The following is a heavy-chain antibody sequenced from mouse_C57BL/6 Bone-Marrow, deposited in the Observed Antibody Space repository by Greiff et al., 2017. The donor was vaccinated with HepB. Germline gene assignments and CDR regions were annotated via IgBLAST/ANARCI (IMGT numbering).Heavy chain of an antibody. D-gene: IGHD1-1*01. V-gene: IGHV5-12*01. CDR1: GFSFSDYY. J-gene: IGHJ1*03. Sequence: EVKLMESGGGLVQPGGTLTLSCAASGFSFSDYYMYWVRQTPEKRLEWVAYISNGGGSTYYPDTVKGRFTISSDNAKNTLYLQMSRLKSEATAMYYCARHSTTVGEYFDVWGTGTTVTVSS. CDR3: ARHSTTVGEYFDV. CDR2: ISNGGGST.